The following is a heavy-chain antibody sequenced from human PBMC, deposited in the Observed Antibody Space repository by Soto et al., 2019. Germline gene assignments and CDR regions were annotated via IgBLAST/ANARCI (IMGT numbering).Heavy chain of an antibody. V-gene: IGHV4-59*01. CDR2: FYYSGTT. CDR1: GGSISSYY. CDR3: AALPRY. J-gene: IGHJ4*02. D-gene: IGHD6-6*01. Sequence: QVQLQESGPGLVKPSETLSLTCNVSGGSISSYYWSWVRQSPGKGLEWIGYFYYSGTTNYNPSLKSRVTISIDMSKNQISLKLTSVTAADTAVYYCAALPRYWGQGTLVTASS.